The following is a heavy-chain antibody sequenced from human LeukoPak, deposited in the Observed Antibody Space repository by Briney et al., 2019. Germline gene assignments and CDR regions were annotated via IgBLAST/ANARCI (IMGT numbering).Heavy chain of an antibody. J-gene: IGHJ6*02. CDR3: ARHGTVYYDFWSGYSLPYGMDV. CDR1: GYSFTSYW. V-gene: IGHV5-51*01. CDR2: IYPGDSDT. D-gene: IGHD3-3*01. Sequence: GESLKISCKGSGYSFTSYWIGWVRQMPGKGLEWMGIIYPGDSDTRYSPSFQGQVTISADKSISTAYLQWSSLKASDTAMYYCARHGTVYYDFWSGYSLPYGMDVWGQGTTVTLSS.